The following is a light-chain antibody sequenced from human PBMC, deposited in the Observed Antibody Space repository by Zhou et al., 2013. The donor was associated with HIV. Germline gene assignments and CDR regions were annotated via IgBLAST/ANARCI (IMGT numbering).Light chain of an antibody. CDR1: QSVSSTS. J-gene: IGKJ4*01. Sequence: EIVLTQSPGTLSLSPGERVTLSCRVSQSVSSTSLAWYQQIPGQAPRLLIYGASSRATGIPDRFSGSGSGTDFTLTISRLEPEDFAVYYCQQYGTSPLTFGGGTKVEIK. V-gene: IGKV3-20*01. CDR2: GAS. CDR3: QQYGTSPLT.